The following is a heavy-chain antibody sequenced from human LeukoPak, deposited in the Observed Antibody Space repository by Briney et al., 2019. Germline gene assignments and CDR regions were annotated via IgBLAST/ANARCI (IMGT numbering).Heavy chain of an antibody. Sequence: RTSETLSLTCSVSGGSLSTFYWSWIRQAPGKGLEWIGYIYYGGTTNYNPSLKRRVTISAHTSKNQISLKLSSVTAADTAVYYCARRSPYGDYWYFDLWGRGTLVTVSS. CDR2: IYYGGTT. CDR3: ARRSPYGDYWYFDL. CDR1: GGSLSTFY. D-gene: IGHD4-17*01. J-gene: IGHJ2*01. V-gene: IGHV4-59*08.